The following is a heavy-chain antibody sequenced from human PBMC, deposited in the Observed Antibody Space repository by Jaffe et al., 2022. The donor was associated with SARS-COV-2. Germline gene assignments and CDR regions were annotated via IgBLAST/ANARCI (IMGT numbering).Heavy chain of an antibody. D-gene: IGHD2-2*01. CDR2: IYHSGTT. CDR1: GGSISSSNW. CDR3: ARYCSDTSCQFGYYYGMDV. V-gene: IGHV4-4*02. J-gene: IGHJ6*02. Sequence: QVQLQESGPGLVKPSGTLSLTCAVSGGSISSSNWWSWVRQPPGKGLEWIGEIYHSGTTNHNPSLKSRVTISVDKSKNQFSLKLSSVTAADTAVYYCARYCSDTSCQFGYYYGMDVWGQGTTVTVSS.